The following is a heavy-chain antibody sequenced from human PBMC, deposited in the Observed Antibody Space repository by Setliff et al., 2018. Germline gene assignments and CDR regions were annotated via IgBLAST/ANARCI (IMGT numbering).Heavy chain of an antibody. V-gene: IGHV1-46*01. CDR3: ARPDVGGSWTSDAFDI. CDR1: GYTFTSYY. Sequence: GASVKVSCKASGYTFTSYYMHWVRQAPGQGLEWMGIINPSGGSTSYAQKFQGRVTMTRDTSTSTVYMELSSLRSEDTAVYYCARPDVGGSWTSDAFDIWGQGTMVTVSS. CDR2: INPSGGST. J-gene: IGHJ3*02.